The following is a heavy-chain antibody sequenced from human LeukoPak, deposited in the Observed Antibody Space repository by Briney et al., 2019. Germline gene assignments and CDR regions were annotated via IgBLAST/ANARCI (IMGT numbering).Heavy chain of an antibody. D-gene: IGHD1-26*01. CDR2: ISSSSSTI. J-gene: IGHJ4*02. Sequence: GGSLRLSCAASGFTFSSYSMNWVRQAPGKGLEWVSYISSSSSTIYYADSVKGRFTISRDNAKNSLYLQMNSLRAEDTAVYYCASTSWELPDYWGQGTLVTVSS. CDR1: GFTFSSYS. V-gene: IGHV3-48*04. CDR3: ASTSWELPDY.